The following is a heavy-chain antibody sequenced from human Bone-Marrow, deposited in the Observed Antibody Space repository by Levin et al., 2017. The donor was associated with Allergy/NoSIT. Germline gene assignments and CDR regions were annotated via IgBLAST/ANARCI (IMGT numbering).Heavy chain of an antibody. CDR3: AKGFSLYYYDSRGYKD. Sequence: PGGSLRLSCAASGFRFADHAMHWVRQAPGKGLEWVAGISGNRGTIGYADSVKGRFTISRETANNSLILQMNSLRTEDTAFYYCAKGFSLYYYDSRGYKDWGQGTLVIVSS. V-gene: IGHV3-9*01. D-gene: IGHD3-22*01. CDR1: GFRFADHA. J-gene: IGHJ4*02. CDR2: ISGNRGTI.